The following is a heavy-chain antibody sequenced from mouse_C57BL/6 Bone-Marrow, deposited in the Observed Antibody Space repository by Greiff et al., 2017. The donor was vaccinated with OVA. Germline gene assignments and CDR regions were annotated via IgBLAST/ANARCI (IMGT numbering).Heavy chain of an antibody. CDR2: IWSGGRT. CDR3: ARNEVTTDYYAMDD. V-gene: IGHV2-2*01. J-gene: IGHJ4*01. Sequence: QVQLQQSGPGLVQPSQSLSITCTVSGFSLTSYGVHWVRQSPGKGLEWLGVIWSGGRTDYNAAFISRLSISKDNSKSQVFFKMNSLQADDTAIYDCARNEVTTDYYAMDDWGQGTSVTVAS. D-gene: IGHD2-2*01. CDR1: GFSLTSYG.